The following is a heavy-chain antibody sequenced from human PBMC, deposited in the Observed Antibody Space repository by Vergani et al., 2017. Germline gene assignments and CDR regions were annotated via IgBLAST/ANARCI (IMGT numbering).Heavy chain of an antibody. Sequence: QAQLQESGPGLVKPSETLSLTCHVFGVSVTDYNCNWFRQAPGKGLEWIGSLSTTGGATHASHNPSLKSRVSMSVDTSKSQFSLRLTSVTAADSAIYYCAGGTHSWQRADRWGQGLLVSVSS. D-gene: IGHD6-13*01. CDR2: LSTTGGA. CDR1: GVSVTDYN. CDR3: AGGTHSWQRADR. V-gene: IGHV4-4*09. J-gene: IGHJ5*02.